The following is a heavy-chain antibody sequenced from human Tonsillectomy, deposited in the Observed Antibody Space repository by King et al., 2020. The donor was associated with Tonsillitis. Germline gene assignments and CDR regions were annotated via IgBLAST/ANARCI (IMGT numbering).Heavy chain of an antibody. J-gene: IGHJ4*02. CDR2: ISSSSSYI. CDR3: AREGSGTVTTYYYFDY. D-gene: IGHD4-17*01. Sequence: VQLVESGGGLVKPGGSLRLSCAASGFTFSSYSMNWVRQAPGKGLEWLSSISSSSSYIYYADSVKGRFTISRDNAKNSLYLQMNSLRAEDTAVYYCAREGSGTVTTYYYFDYWGQGTLVTVSS. CDR1: GFTFSSYS. V-gene: IGHV3-21*01.